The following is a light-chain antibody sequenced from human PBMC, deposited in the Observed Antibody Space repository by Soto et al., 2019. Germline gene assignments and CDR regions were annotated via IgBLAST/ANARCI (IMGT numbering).Light chain of an antibody. CDR2: GAS. V-gene: IGKV3-15*01. J-gene: IGKJ1*01. CDR1: QNIGSN. CDR3: QQYHNWWT. Sequence: EIVMTQSPATLSVSPGERVTLSCRASQNIGSNLAWYQQKFGQAPRLLIYGASTRVTGIPARISGSGSGTEFTLTITLLQSEDLGVYHCQQYHNWWTFGQGTKVDFK.